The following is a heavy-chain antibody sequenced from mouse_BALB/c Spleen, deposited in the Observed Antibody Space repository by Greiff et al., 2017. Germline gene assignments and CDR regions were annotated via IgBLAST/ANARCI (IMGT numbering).Heavy chain of an antibody. CDR2: INPYYGST. Sequence: EVQLQQTGPELVKPGASVKISCKASGYSFTDYIMLWVKQSHGKSLEWIGNINPYYGSTSYNLKFKGKATLTVDKSSSTAYMQLNSLTSEDSAVYYCARGVGDYWGQGTTLTVSS. V-gene: IGHV1-39*01. CDR1: GYSFTDYI. CDR3: ARGVGDY. J-gene: IGHJ2*01.